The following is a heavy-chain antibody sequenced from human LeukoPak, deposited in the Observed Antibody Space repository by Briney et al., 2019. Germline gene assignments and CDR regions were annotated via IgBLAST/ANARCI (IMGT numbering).Heavy chain of an antibody. CDR3: ARDMGRPAAARAFDI. J-gene: IGHJ3*02. Sequence: GGSLRLSCAASGFTVSSNYMSWVRQAPGKGLEWVSVIYSGGSTYCADSVKGRFTISRDNSKNTLYLQMNSLRAEDTAVYYCARDMGRPAAARAFDIWGQGTMVTVSS. V-gene: IGHV3-66*01. CDR2: IYSGGST. D-gene: IGHD6-13*01. CDR1: GFTVSSNY.